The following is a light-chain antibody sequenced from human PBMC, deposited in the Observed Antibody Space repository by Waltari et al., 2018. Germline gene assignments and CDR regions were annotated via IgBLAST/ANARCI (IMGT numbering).Light chain of an antibody. CDR2: GAS. CDR3: QLFPTWPLP. Sequence: EIVMTQSPETLSVSTGQRVTLPCRASQNIDASLAWHQQRPGQAPRVLISGASYRVTGIPDRFSGGGSGTEFTRTISSLQSENVAIYYCQLFPTWPLPFGGGTKVEIK. V-gene: IGKV3-15*01. CDR1: QNIDAS. J-gene: IGKJ4*01.